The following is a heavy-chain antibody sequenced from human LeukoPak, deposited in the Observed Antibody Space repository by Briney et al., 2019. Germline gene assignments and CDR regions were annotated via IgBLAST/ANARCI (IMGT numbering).Heavy chain of an antibody. Sequence: PGGSLRLSCAASGFIFTDYGMHWVRQAPGKGLEWVAFIRYDGSNKYYADSVKGRFTISRDNSKNTLYLQMNSLRAEDTAVYYCAKGDIAYNWFDPWGQGTQVTVSS. D-gene: IGHD2-15*01. J-gene: IGHJ5*02. V-gene: IGHV3-30*02. CDR1: GFIFTDYG. CDR3: AKGDIAYNWFDP. CDR2: IRYDGSNK.